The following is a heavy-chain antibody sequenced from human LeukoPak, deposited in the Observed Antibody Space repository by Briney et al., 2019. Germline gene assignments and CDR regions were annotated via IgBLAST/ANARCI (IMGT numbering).Heavy chain of an antibody. CDR2: IIPILGIA. V-gene: IGHV1-69*04. D-gene: IGHD4-17*01. CDR3: ARDLTEGDYGDYGHVGFDP. J-gene: IGHJ5*02. CDR1: GGTFSSYA. Sequence: ASVKVSCKASGGTFSSYAISWVRQAPGQGLEWMGRIIPILGIANYAQKFQGRVTITADKSTSTAYMELSSLRSEDTAVYYCARDLTEGDYGDYGHVGFDPWGQGALVTVSS.